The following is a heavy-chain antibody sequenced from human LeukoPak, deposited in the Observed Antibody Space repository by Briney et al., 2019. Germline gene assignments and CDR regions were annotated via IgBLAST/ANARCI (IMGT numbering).Heavy chain of an antibody. D-gene: IGHD2-2*02. CDR1: GGSISSYY. CDR2: IYYSGST. V-gene: IGHV4-59*01. J-gene: IGHJ6*04. Sequence: SETLSLPCTVSGGSISSYYWSWIRQPPGKGLEWIGYIYYSGSTNYNPSLKSRVTISVDTSKNQFSLKLSSVTAADTAVYYCARAAIQPYYYYGMDVWGKGTTVTVSS. CDR3: ARAAIQPYYYYGMDV.